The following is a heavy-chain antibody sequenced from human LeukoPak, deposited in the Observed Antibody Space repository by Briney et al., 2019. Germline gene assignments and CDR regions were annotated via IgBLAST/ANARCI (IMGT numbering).Heavy chain of an antibody. V-gene: IGHV4-31*03. CDR3: ARDVLR. Sequence: SQTLSLTCTVSGDSITSGGYYWSWIGQRPGKGLEWIGYIYKTGSTYYNPSLKSRVTMSVDTSRNQFSLKVNSVTAADTAVYYCARDVLRWGQGTPVTV. J-gene: IGHJ4*02. CDR2: IYKTGST. CDR1: GDSITSGGYY.